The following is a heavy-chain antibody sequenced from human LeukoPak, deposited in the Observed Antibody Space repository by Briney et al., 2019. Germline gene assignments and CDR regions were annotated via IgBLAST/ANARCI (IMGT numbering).Heavy chain of an antibody. V-gene: IGHV3-21*01. D-gene: IGHD3-3*01. J-gene: IGHJ4*02. CDR1: GFTFSSYS. CDR2: ISSSSSYI. CDR3: ARDHVIFVGGYYPY. Sequence: PGGSLRLSCAASGFTFSSYSMNWVRQAPGKGLEWVSSISSSSSYIYYADSVKGRFTISRDNAKNSLYLQMNSLRAEDTAVYYCARDHVIFVGGYYPYWGQGTLVTVSS.